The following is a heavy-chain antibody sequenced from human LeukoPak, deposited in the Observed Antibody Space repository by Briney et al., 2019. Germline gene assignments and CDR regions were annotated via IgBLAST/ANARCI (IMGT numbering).Heavy chain of an antibody. V-gene: IGHV4-39*01. Sequence: SETLSLTCTVSGGSISSNDYYWGWIRQPPGKGLEWIGSIFHNGNTYYNPSLKSRVTISVDTSRNQFSLKLSSLTAADAAIYYCARSYDYITGRLDYWGQGTLVTVSS. J-gene: IGHJ4*02. CDR2: IFHNGNT. CDR3: ARSYDYITGRLDY. CDR1: GGSISSNDYY. D-gene: IGHD3-16*01.